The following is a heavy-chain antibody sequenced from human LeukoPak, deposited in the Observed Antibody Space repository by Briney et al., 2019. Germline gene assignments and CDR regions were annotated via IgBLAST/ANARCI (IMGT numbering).Heavy chain of an antibody. V-gene: IGHV3-21*01. D-gene: IGHD1-26*01. J-gene: IGHJ4*02. CDR2: ISSSSSYI. Sequence: GGSMRLSCAASGFTFSDYYMNWVRQAPGKGLEWVSSISSSSSYIYYADSVKGRFTISRDNAKNSLYLQMNSLGAEDTAVYYCADGEPESGFDYWGQGTLVTVSS. CDR3: ADGEPESGFDY. CDR1: GFTFSDYY.